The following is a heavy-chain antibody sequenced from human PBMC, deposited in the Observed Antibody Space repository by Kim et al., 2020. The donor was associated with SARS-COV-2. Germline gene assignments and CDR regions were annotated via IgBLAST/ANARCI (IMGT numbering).Heavy chain of an antibody. CDR3: AKVVVMDGYNYYYYYGMDV. J-gene: IGHJ6*02. D-gene: IGHD3-22*01. V-gene: IGHV3-23*01. Sequence: GRPTVSRDNSKNTLYLQMNSLRDEDTALYYCAKVVVMDGYNYYYYYGMDVWGQGTAVTVSS.